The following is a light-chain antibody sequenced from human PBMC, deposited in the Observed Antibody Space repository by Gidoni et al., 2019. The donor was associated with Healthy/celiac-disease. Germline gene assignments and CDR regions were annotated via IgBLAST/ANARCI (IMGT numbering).Light chain of an antibody. CDR3: QQRSNWPS. CDR2: DAS. V-gene: IGKV3-11*01. J-gene: IGKJ4*01. Sequence: EMVLTQSPATLSLSPGERATLSCRASQSVSSYLAWYQQKPGQAPRLLIYDASNRAPGIPARFSGSGSGTDFTLTISSLEPEDFAVDYCQQRSNWPSFGGXTKLEIK. CDR1: QSVSSY.